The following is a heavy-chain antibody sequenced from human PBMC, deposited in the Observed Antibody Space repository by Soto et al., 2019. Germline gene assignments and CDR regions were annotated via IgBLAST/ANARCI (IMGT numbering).Heavy chain of an antibody. CDR2: ISGSGGST. CDR1: GFTFSSYA. CDR3: AKSLMGGYSGYDFPYYYYYMDV. J-gene: IGHJ6*03. Sequence: EVQLLESGGGLVQPGGSLRLSCAASGFTFSSYAMSWVRQAPGKGLEWVSAISGSGGSTYYADSAKGRFTISRDNSKNTLYLQMNSLRAEDTAVYYCAKSLMGGYSGYDFPYYYYYMDVWGKGTTVTVSS. V-gene: IGHV3-23*01. D-gene: IGHD5-12*01.